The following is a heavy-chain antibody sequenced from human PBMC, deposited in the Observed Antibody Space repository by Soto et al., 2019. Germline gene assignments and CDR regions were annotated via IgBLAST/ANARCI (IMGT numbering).Heavy chain of an antibody. V-gene: IGHV4-61*01. D-gene: IGHD3-22*01. CDR1: GDSVRSCIYY. CDR3: ARVGYHSSDYLSKWFDP. CDR2: IAYSGST. Sequence: PSLTCTVSGDSVRSCIYYWSWIRQPPGKRLELIGFIAYSGSTNHNPSLKSRVTISIDTSKNQFSLKLKSVTAADTDVYYCARVGYHSSDYLSKWFDPWGQGTLVTVSS. J-gene: IGHJ5*02.